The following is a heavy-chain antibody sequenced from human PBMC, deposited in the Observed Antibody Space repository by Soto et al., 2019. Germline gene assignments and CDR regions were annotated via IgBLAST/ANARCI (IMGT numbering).Heavy chain of an antibody. CDR1: GFTFSSYG. V-gene: IGHV3-30*18. D-gene: IGHD3-3*01. CDR2: ISYDGSNK. Sequence: QVQLVESGGGVVQPGRSLRLSCAASGFTFSSYGMHWVRQAPGKGLEWVAVISYDGSNKYYADSVKGRFTISRDNSKNTLYLQMNSLRAEDTAVYYCAKVKRRITIFGVVTPGGWYGMDVWGQGTTVTVSS. CDR3: AKVKRRITIFGVVTPGGWYGMDV. J-gene: IGHJ6*02.